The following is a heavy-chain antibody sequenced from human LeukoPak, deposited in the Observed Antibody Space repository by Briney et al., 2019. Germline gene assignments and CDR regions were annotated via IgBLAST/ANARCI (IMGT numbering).Heavy chain of an antibody. Sequence: GGSLRLSCAVSGLTFSNYAMSWVRQAPGKGLEWVSAISGSGGTTYYADSVKGRFTISRDNSKNTLYLQMNSLRAEDTAVYYCAKNHYFPGDLDYWGQGTLVTVSS. J-gene: IGHJ4*02. D-gene: IGHD7-27*01. CDR3: AKNHYFPGDLDY. CDR2: ISGSGGTT. V-gene: IGHV3-23*01. CDR1: GLTFSNYA.